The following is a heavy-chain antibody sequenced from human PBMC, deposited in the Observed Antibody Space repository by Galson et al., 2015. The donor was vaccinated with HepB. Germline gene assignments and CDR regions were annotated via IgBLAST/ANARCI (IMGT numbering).Heavy chain of an antibody. CDR3: AKGEVVVTAMVGYYFDY. CDR1: GFTFSSYA. V-gene: IGHV3-23*01. CDR2: ISGSGGST. J-gene: IGHJ4*02. Sequence: SLRLSCAASGFTFSSYAMSWVRQAPGKGLEWVSAISGSGGSTYYADSVKGRFTISRDNSKNTLYLQMNSLRAEDTAVYYCAKGEVVVTAMVGYYFDYWGQGTLVTVSS. D-gene: IGHD2-21*02.